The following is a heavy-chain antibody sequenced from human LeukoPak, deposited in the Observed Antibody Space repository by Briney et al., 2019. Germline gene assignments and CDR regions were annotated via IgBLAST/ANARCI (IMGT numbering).Heavy chain of an antibody. D-gene: IGHD2-15*01. Sequence: GGSLRLSCAASGFTFSSYAMSWVRQAPGKGLEWVSSISGGGSSIYYADSMKGRFAISRDNAKNSLYVQIHSLRAEDTAVYYCARRRLLPAPFDYWGQGTLVTVSS. J-gene: IGHJ4*02. V-gene: IGHV3-21*01. CDR3: ARRRLLPAPFDY. CDR1: GFTFSSYA. CDR2: ISGGGSSI.